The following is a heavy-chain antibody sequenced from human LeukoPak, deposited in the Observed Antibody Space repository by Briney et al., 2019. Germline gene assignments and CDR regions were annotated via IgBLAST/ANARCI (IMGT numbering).Heavy chain of an antibody. Sequence: GGSLRLSCAASGFTFSSYWMSWVRQAPGKGLEWVANIKQDGSEKYYVDSVKGRFTISRDNAKNSLYLQMNSLRAEDTAVYYCARSRGTYYYGSGTHYGMDVWGQGTTVTVSS. V-gene: IGHV3-7*01. CDR2: IKQDGSEK. CDR1: GFTFSSYW. D-gene: IGHD3-10*01. CDR3: ARSRGTYYYGSGTHYGMDV. J-gene: IGHJ6*02.